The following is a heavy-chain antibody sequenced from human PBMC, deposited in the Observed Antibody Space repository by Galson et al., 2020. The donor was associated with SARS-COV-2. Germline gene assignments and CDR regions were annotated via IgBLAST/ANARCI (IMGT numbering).Heavy chain of an antibody. D-gene: IGHD7-27*01. CDR3: ARGDMGNDYFDY. CDR2: IYSEGSST. J-gene: IGHJ4*02. CDR1: GFTFSNHW. Sequence: GGSLRLSCAVSGFTFSNHWMHWVRQAPGKGLVWVSRIYSEGSSTSYADSVKGRFTISGDNAKNTLYLQMNSLRAEDTAVYYCARGDMGNDYFDYWGQGTLATVSS. V-gene: IGHV3-74*01.